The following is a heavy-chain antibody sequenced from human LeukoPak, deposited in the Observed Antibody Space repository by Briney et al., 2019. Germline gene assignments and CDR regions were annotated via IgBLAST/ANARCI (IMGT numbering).Heavy chain of an antibody. D-gene: IGHD3-10*01. V-gene: IGHV3-74*01. CDR3: ARDYYGSGDY. CDR2: INSDGSGT. CDR1: GFDFSVAW. J-gene: IGHJ4*02. Sequence: GGSLRLSCAASGFDFSVAWMHWVRQAPGKGLVWVSRINSDGSGTFYADSVKGRFTISRDNAKNTLYLQMNSLRAEDTAVYYCARDYYGSGDYWGQGTLVTVSS.